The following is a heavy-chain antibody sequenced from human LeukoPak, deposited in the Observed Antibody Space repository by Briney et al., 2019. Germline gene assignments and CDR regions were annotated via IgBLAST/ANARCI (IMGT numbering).Heavy chain of an antibody. CDR2: IYYSGST. CDR1: GGSISSYY. CDR3: ARVGIAAAGWYWFDP. D-gene: IGHD6-13*01. Sequence: SETLSLTCTVSGGSISSYYWSRIRQPPGKGLEWIGYIYYSGSTNYNPSLKSRVTISVDTSKNQFSLKLSSVTAADTAVYYCARVGIAAAGWYWFDPWGQGTLVTVSS. V-gene: IGHV4-59*01. J-gene: IGHJ5*02.